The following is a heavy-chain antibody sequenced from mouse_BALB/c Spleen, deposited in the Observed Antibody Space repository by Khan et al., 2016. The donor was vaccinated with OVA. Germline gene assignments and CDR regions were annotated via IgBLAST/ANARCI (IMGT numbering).Heavy chain of an antibody. CDR3: ARRGLRWDFDY. CDR2: INPSTGYT. Sequence: QVQLQQSGAELAKPGASVKMSCKASGYTFINYWILWVKQRPGQGLEWIGYINPSTGYTEYNQNFKDKATLTADKSSSTAYMQLSSLTSEDSAVYYCARRGLRWDFDYWGQGTTLTFSS. V-gene: IGHV1-7*01. D-gene: IGHD1-1*01. J-gene: IGHJ2*01. CDR1: GYTFINYW.